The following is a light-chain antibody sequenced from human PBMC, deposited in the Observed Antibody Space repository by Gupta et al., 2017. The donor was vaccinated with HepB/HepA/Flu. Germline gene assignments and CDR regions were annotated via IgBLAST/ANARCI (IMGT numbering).Light chain of an antibody. J-gene: IGKJ3*01. CDR3: QQLNSYPLT. Sequence: DIQLTQSPSFLSASVGDSVTITCRASHGINSYLAWYQQKPGQVPKLLIYPASTLQSGVPSRFSGSGSGTEFTLTISNLQPDDFATYYCQQLNSYPLTFGPGTKVEVK. V-gene: IGKV1-9*01. CDR2: PAS. CDR1: HGINSY.